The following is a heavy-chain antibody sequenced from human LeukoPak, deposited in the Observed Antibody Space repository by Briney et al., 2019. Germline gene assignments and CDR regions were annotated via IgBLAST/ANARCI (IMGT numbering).Heavy chain of an antibody. Sequence: SETLSLTCAVYGGSFRGYYWSWIRQPPGKGLEWIGEINHSGSTNYNPSLKSRVTISVDTSKNQFSLKLSSVTAADTAVYYCATYYYDSSGYYYVPSFDYWGQGTLVTVSS. CDR3: ATYYYDSSGYYYVPSFDY. CDR1: GGSFRGYY. V-gene: IGHV4-34*01. CDR2: INHSGST. J-gene: IGHJ4*02. D-gene: IGHD3-22*01.